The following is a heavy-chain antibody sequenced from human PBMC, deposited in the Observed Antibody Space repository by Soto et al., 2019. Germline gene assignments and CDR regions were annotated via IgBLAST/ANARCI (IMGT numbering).Heavy chain of an antibody. V-gene: IGHV4-59*01. CDR3: ARVRSWGTIFGVVIIFDY. D-gene: IGHD3-3*01. Sequence: SETLSLTCTVSGGTISSYYWRWIRQPPGKGLEWIGYIYYSGSTNYNPSLKSRVTISVDTSKNQFSLKLSSVTAADTAVYYCARVRSWGTIFGVVIIFDYWGQGTLVTVSS. CDR2: IYYSGST. CDR1: GGTISSYY. J-gene: IGHJ4*02.